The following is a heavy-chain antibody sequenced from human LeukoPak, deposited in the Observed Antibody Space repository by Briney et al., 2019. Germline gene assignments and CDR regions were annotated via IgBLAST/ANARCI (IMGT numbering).Heavy chain of an antibody. J-gene: IGHJ4*02. CDR2: ISGSGDTT. D-gene: IGHD2-8*01. Sequence: HPGGSLRLSCAVSGFSFSSYAMSWVRQVPGKGLEWVSAISGSGDTTYYVDSVKGRLTISRDNSKNTLYLEMNSLRAEDTAVYYCASQTYLMDYWGQGTPVTVSS. V-gene: IGHV3-23*01. CDR3: ASQTYLMDY. CDR1: GFSFSSYA.